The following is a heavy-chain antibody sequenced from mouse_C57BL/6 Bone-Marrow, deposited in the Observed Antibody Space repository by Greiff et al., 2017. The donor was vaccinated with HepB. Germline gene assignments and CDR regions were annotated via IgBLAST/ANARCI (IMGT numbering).Heavy chain of an antibody. CDR1: GYTFTSYW. V-gene: IGHV1-7*01. Sequence: QVQLQQSGAELAKPGASVKLSCKASGYTFTSYWMHWVNQRPGQGLEWIGYINPSSGYTKYNQKFKDKATLTADKSSSTAYMQLSSLTYEDSAVYYCARSCPCTTVPPWFAYWGQGTLVTVSA. CDR3: ARSCPCTTVPPWFAY. J-gene: IGHJ3*01. D-gene: IGHD1-1*01. CDR2: INPSSGYT.